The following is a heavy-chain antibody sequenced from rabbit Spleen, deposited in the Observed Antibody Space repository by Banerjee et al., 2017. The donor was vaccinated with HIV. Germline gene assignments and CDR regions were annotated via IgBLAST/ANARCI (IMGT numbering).Heavy chain of an antibody. J-gene: IGHJ4*01. CDR3: ARSDRDYSWAVNL. CDR1: GVSFSSSYY. CDR2: IYPDYGNT. Sequence: QEQLVESGGGLVKPEGSLTLTCKASGVSFSSSYYMYWVRQAPGKGLEWIACIYPDYGNTDYASWVNGRFTISKTSSTTVTLQMTSLTAADTATYFCARSDRDYSWAVNLWGPGTLVTVS. D-gene: IGHD7-1*01. V-gene: IGHV1S45*01.